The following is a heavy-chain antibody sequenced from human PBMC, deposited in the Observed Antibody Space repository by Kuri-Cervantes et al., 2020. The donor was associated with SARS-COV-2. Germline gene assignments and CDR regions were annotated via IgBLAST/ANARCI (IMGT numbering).Heavy chain of an antibody. CDR2: IYYSGST. Sequence: SETLSLTCTVSGGSISSGDYYWSWIRQPPGKGLEWIGYIYYSGSTYYNPSLKSRVTISVDTSKNQFSLKLSSVTAADTAVYYCARLHPWGGLDYWGQGTLVTVSS. CDR3: ARLHPWGGLDY. V-gene: IGHV4-30-4*08. D-gene: IGHD7-27*01. CDR1: GGSISSGDYY. J-gene: IGHJ4*02.